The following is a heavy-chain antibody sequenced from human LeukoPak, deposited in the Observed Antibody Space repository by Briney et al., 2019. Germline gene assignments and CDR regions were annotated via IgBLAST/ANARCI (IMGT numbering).Heavy chain of an antibody. CDR3: VREAGYCASVCLKSNWFDP. J-gene: IGHJ5*02. D-gene: IGHD2-15*01. CDR2: IWYDGSNQ. Sequence: PGRSLRLSCTASGFTFSSYGMHWVRQAPGKGLEWVAVIWYDGSNQQYADSVRGRFAISRDDSKNMVYLQMNSLRDEDTALYYCVREAGYCASVCLKSNWFDPWGQGTLVTVSS. CDR1: GFTFSSYG. V-gene: IGHV3-33*01.